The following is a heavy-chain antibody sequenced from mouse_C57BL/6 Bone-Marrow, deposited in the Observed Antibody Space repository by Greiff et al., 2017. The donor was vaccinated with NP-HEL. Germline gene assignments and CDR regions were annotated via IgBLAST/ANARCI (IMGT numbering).Heavy chain of an antibody. V-gene: IGHV1-19*01. J-gene: IGHJ2*01. CDR3: ARGEYDYVDY. CDR2: INPYNGGT. D-gene: IGHD2-13*01. CDR1: GYTFTDYY. Sequence: VQLQQSGPVLVKPGASVKMSCKASGYTFTDYYMHWVKQSPGKSLEWIGVINPYNGGTSYNQKFKGKATLTVDKSSSTAYMELNSLTSEDSAVYYCARGEYDYVDYWGRGTALTVTA.